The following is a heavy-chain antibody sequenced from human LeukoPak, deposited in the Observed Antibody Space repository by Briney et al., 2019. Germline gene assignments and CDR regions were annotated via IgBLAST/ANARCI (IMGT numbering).Heavy chain of an antibody. J-gene: IGHJ4*02. V-gene: IGHV3-21*01. CDR1: GFTFSGYN. Sequence: GGSLRLSCAASGFTFSGYNMNWVRQAPGKGLEWVSSICSSSSYIYYADSVTGRFTNSRDNAKNSLYLQMNSLRAEDTAVYYCASSSERDYDFWSGYPLGYWGQGTLATVSS. CDR2: ICSSSSYI. D-gene: IGHD3-3*01. CDR3: ASSSERDYDFWSGYPLGY.